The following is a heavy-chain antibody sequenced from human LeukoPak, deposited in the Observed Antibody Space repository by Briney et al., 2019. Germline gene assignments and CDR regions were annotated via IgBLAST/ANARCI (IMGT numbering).Heavy chain of an antibody. J-gene: IGHJ4*02. V-gene: IGHV1-69*04. Sequence: GASVKVSCKASGGTFSSYAISWVRQAPGQGLEWMGRIIPILGIADYAQKFQGRVTITADKSTSTAYMELSSLRSEDTAVYYCARGGCISPIDYWGQGTLDTVSS. D-gene: IGHD1-14*01. CDR2: IIPILGIA. CDR3: ARGGCISPIDY. CDR1: GGTFSSYA.